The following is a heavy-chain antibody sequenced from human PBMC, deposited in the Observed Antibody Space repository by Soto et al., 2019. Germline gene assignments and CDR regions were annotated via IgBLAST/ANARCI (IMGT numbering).Heavy chain of an antibody. J-gene: IGHJ6*03. V-gene: IGHV4-31*03. CDR2: IYYSGST. Sequence: PSETLSLTCTVSGGSISSGGYYWSWIRQHPGKGLEWIGYIYYSGSTYYNTSLKSRVTISVDTSKNQFSLKLSSVTAADKAVNYCARGHWSGYFFSPQAARYYYYYMDVWGKGTTVTVSS. CDR3: ARGHWSGYFFSPQAARYYYYYMDV. D-gene: IGHD3-3*01. CDR1: GGSISSGGYY.